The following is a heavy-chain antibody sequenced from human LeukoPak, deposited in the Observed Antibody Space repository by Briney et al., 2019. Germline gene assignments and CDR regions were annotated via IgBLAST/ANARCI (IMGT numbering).Heavy chain of an antibody. CDR2: INPSGGST. Sequence: ASVKVSCKASGYTFTSYYMHWVRQAPGQGLEWMGIINPSGGSTSYAQKFQGRVTMTRDMSTSTVYMELSSLRSEDTAVYYCARLLWFGEGSDYWGQGTLVTVSS. V-gene: IGHV1-46*01. CDR3: ARLLWFGEGSDY. CDR1: GYTFTSYY. J-gene: IGHJ4*02. D-gene: IGHD3-10*01.